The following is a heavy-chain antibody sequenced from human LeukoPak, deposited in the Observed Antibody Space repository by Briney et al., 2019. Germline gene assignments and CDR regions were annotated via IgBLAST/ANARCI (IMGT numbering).Heavy chain of an antibody. CDR1: GGSFSGYY. D-gene: IGHD6-13*01. CDR2: INHSGST. CDR3: ARADSSSWYHSPYYYYGMDV. Sequence: PSETLSLTCAVYGGSFSGYYWSWIRQPPGKGLEWIGEINHSGSTNYNPSPKSRVTISVDTSKNQFSLKLSSVTAADTAVYYCARADSSSWYHSPYYYYGMDVWGQGTTVTVSS. V-gene: IGHV4-34*01. J-gene: IGHJ6*02.